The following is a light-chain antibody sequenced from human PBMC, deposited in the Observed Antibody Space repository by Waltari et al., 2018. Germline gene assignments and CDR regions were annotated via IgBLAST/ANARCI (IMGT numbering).Light chain of an antibody. CDR2: DNN. CDR3: GTWDTSLSTVL. V-gene: IGLV1-51*01. Sequence: QSVLTQPPSVSAAPGQKVTISCSGSSSNIGNNYVSWYQQLPGTAPKLLIYDNNNLPSGVPDRFSGSKPGTSATLGITGLQTGDEADYYCGTWDTSLSTVLFGGGTKLTVL. J-gene: IGLJ2*01. CDR1: SSNIGNNY.